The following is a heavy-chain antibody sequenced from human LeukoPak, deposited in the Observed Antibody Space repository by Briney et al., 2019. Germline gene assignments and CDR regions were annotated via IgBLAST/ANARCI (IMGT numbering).Heavy chain of an antibody. CDR3: ARDHLDYDSSGYYYAP. D-gene: IGHD3-22*01. V-gene: IGHV3-20*01. CDR2: INWNGGST. J-gene: IGHJ5*02. Sequence: GGSLRLSCAASGFTFDDYGMSWVRQAPGKGLEWFSGINWNGGSTGYADSVKGRFTISRDNAKNSLYLQMNSLRAEDTALYHCARDHLDYDSSGYYYAPWGQGTLVTVSS. CDR1: GFTFDDYG.